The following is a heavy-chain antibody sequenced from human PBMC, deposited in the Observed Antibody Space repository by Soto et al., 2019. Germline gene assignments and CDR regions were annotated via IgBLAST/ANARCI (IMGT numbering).Heavy chain of an antibody. V-gene: IGHV4-39*01. CDR2: IYYSGST. J-gene: IGHJ4*02. D-gene: IGHD6-13*01. CDR1: GGSISSSSYY. Sequence: SETLSLTCTVSGGSISSSSYYWGWIRQPPGKGLEWIGSIYYSGSTNYTPSRKSRVTISVDTSKNQFSLKLSSVTAADTAVYYCSSLAALYYFDYWGQGTLVTVSS. CDR3: SSLAALYYFDY.